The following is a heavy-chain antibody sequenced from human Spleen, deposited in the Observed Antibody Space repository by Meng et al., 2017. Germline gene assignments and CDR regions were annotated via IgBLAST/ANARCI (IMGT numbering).Heavy chain of an antibody. CDR3: ARGSKEQLVGGHRAFDI. CDR1: GGSFSDYY. V-gene: IGHV4-34*01. D-gene: IGHD6-13*01. J-gene: IGHJ3*02. CDR2: INHSGST. Sequence: GSLRLSCVVSGGSFSDYYWSWIRQPPGKGLEWIGEINHSGSTNYNPSLKSRVTLSVDTSKNQFSLKLSSMTAADTAVYYCARGSKEQLVGGHRAFDIWGQGTMVTVSS.